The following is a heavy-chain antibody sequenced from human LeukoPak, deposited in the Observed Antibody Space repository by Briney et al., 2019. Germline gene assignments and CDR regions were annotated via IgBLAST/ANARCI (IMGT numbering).Heavy chain of an antibody. J-gene: IGHJ3*01. D-gene: IGHD1-26*01. CDR3: ARPFSGSYSDAFDL. Sequence: SETLSLTCTVSGGSISSYYWSWIRQPPGKGLEWIGYIYYSGSTNYNPSLKSRVTISVDTSKNQFSLKLRSVTAADTAVYYCARPFSGSYSDAFDLWGQGTMVTVSS. V-gene: IGHV4-59*08. CDR1: GGSISSYY. CDR2: IYYSGST.